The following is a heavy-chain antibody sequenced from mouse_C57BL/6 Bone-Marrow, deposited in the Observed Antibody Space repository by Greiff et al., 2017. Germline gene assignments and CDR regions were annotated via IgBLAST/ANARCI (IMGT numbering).Heavy chain of an antibody. D-gene: IGHD1-1*01. V-gene: IGHV5-15*01. CDR2: ISNLAYSI. J-gene: IGHJ3*01. Sequence: DVKLLESGGGLVQPGGSLKISCAASGFTFSDYGMAWVRQAQRKGPEWVAFISNLAYSIYYADTVTGRFTISRENAKNTLYLDMSSLRSEDTAMYYCARQGYYGSPFAYWGQGTLVTVSA. CDR3: ARQGYYGSPFAY. CDR1: GFTFSDYG.